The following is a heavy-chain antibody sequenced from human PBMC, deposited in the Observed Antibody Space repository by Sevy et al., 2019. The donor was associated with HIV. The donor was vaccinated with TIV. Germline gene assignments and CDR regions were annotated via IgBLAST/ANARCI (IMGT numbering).Heavy chain of an antibody. Sequence: GGSLRLSCAASGFTFNKAWMSWVRQAPGKGLEWVGRIKSKTDGGTTDYAAPVKGRCPISREDSKNKLYLQMNSLGTEDTAVYYCAKGGYCGGGRCYYYGMDVWGQGTTVTVSS. D-gene: IGHD2-15*01. J-gene: IGHJ6*02. CDR1: GFTFNKAW. V-gene: IGHV3-15*01. CDR3: AKGGYCGGGRCYYYGMDV. CDR2: IKSKTDGGTT.